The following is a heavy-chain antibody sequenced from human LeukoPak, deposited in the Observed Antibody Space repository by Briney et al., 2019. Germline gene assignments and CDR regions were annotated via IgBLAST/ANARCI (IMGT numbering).Heavy chain of an antibody. CDR3: ARHQTREGVVDY. V-gene: IGHV4-39*01. CDR2: IYYSGST. CDR1: GGSISSSSYY. Sequence: SETLSLTCTVSGGSISSSSYYWGWIRQPPGKGLEWIGSIYYSGSTCYNPSLKSRVTISVDTSKNQFSLKLSSVTAADTAVYYCARHQTREGVVDYWGQGTLVTVSS. D-gene: IGHD1-26*01. J-gene: IGHJ4*02.